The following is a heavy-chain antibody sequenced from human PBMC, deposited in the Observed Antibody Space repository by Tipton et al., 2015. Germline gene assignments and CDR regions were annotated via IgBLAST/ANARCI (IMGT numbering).Heavy chain of an antibody. CDR2: IHSTGNS. J-gene: IGHJ3*01. Sequence: TLSLTCTVPGGSISRFYWSWIRQPPGKGLEWIGYIHSTGNSAYNPSLQSRVTMSVDTPKNHVSLKLTSVTPADTAVYYCARDFLYSGFYAFDLWGQGTVVTVSS. CDR1: GGSISRFY. V-gene: IGHV4-59*01. CDR3: ARDFLYSGFYAFDL. D-gene: IGHD5-12*01.